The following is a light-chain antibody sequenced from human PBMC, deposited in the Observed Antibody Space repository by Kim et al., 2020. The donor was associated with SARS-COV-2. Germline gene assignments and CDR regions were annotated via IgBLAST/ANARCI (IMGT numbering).Light chain of an antibody. J-gene: IGLJ2*01. Sequence: GQRVTISGSGSSSNIGVQTVNWYQQVPGTAPKLLINSHNQRPSGVSDRFSGSKSGTSASLAISGLQSEDEADYYCAVWDDSLKAVLLGGGTQLTVL. CDR1: SSNIGVQT. V-gene: IGLV1-44*01. CDR3: AVWDDSLKAVL. CDR2: SHN.